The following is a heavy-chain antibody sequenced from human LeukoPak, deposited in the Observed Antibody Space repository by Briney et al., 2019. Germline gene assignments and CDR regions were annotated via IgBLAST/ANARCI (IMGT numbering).Heavy chain of an antibody. V-gene: IGHV3-23*01. J-gene: IGHJ6*03. D-gene: IGHD3-3*01. CDR1: GFTFSSYA. CDR2: ISGSGGST. Sequence: GGSLRLSCAASGFTFSSYAMSWVRQAPGKGLEWVSAISGSGGSTYYADSVKGRFTISRDNSKNTLYLQMNSLRAEDTAVYYCAKDRSSRHDFWSGSFSHYYYYYMDVWGKGTTVTVSS. CDR3: AKDRSSRHDFWSGSFSHYYYYYMDV.